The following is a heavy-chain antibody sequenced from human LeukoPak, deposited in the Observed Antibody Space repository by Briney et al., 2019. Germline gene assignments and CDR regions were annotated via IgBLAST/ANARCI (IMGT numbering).Heavy chain of an antibody. Sequence: GGSLRLSCAASGFTFTNNAMSWVRQAPGKGLEWVSLISDSGGTTYYADSVKGRFTISRDNSKNTLYLQMNSLRVEDTAVYYCARDLSPVVRASPMGYWGQGTLVTVSS. V-gene: IGHV3-23*01. J-gene: IGHJ4*02. D-gene: IGHD3-10*01. CDR1: GFTFTNNA. CDR2: ISDSGGTT. CDR3: ARDLSPVVRASPMGY.